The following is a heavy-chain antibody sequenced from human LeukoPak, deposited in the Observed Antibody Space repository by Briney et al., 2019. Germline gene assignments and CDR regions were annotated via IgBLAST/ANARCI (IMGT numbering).Heavy chain of an antibody. J-gene: IGHJ4*02. V-gene: IGHV4-4*07. CDR2: VYTSGNT. D-gene: IGHD2-21*02. Sequence: SETLSLTCTVSGDSIYSSYWTWIRQPAGKGLEWIGRVYTSGNTKYNPSLKSRVTISVDKSKNQFSLKVNSVTAADTAVYYRARDQTATGYFDYWGQGALVTVSS. CDR3: ARDQTATGYFDY. CDR1: GDSIYSSY.